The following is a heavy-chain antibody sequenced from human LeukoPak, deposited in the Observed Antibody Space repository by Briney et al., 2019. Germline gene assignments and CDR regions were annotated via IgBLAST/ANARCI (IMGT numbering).Heavy chain of an antibody. Sequence: PSETLSLTCTVSGGXITSYYCSWIRQPPGKGLEWIGYINNSGRTNYKPALKSRVTISLDTSKNQLSLKLNSVPAADTAVYFCARLDWSNYSIDYWGQGTLVTVSS. CDR1: GGXITSYY. J-gene: IGHJ4*02. CDR3: ARLDWSNYSIDY. V-gene: IGHV4-59*08. CDR2: INNSGRT. D-gene: IGHD3-3*01.